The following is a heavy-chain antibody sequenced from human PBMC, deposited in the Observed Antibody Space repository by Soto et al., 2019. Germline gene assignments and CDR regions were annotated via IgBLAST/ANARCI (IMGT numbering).Heavy chain of an antibody. D-gene: IGHD5-12*01. V-gene: IGHV1-69*02. J-gene: IGHJ4*02. CDR1: GGTFSNST. CDR2: LIPILGLS. CDR3: ARFKLGDDY. Sequence: QVQLVQSGAEVRKPGSSVKVSCQASGGTFSNSTVTWVRQAPGQGLEWMGRLIPILGLSNYAQKFRVRLTITADKSTTTAYMELRSLRSENTAIFYCARFKLGDDYWGQANLVTVPS.